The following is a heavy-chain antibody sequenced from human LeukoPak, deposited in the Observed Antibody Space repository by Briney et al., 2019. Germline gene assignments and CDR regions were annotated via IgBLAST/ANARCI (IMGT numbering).Heavy chain of an antibody. J-gene: IGHJ4*02. CDR2: INSDGSST. D-gene: IGHD3-10*01. Sequence: GGSLRLSCAASGFSFITYNMNWVRQAPGKGLVWVSRINSDGSSTSYADSVKGRFTISRDNAKNSLYLQMNSLRAEDTAVYYCARDFAGYYGSGTLNYWGQGTLVTVSS. V-gene: IGHV3-74*01. CDR1: GFSFITYN. CDR3: ARDFAGYYGSGTLNY.